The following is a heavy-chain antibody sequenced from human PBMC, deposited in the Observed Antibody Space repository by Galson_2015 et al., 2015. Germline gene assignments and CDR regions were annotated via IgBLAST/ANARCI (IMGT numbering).Heavy chain of an antibody. V-gene: IGHV1-3*01. Sequence: SVKVSCKASGYTFTSYAMHWVRQAPGQRLEWMGWINAGNGNTKYSQNFQGRVTITRDTSASTAYMELSSLRSEDTAVYYCARIITMVQGVIKYNWFDPWAREPWSPSPQ. CDR3: ARIITMVQGVIKYNWFDP. CDR2: INAGNGNT. CDR1: GYTFTSYA. J-gene: IGHJ5*02. D-gene: IGHD3-10*01.